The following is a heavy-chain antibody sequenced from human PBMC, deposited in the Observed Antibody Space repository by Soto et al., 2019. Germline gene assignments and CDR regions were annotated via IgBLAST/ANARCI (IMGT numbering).Heavy chain of an antibody. Sequence: GGSLRLSCVASGFTFSSYGMHWVRQAPGEGLEWVAMISYDGHTTYYADSVKGRFTISRDNSKNTLYLQMNSLRAEDTAVYYCARDFFAEWLLSGYYYYGMDVWGQGTTVTVSS. V-gene: IGHV3-30*03. CDR2: ISYDGHTT. D-gene: IGHD3-3*01. J-gene: IGHJ6*02. CDR1: GFTFSSYG. CDR3: ARDFFAEWLLSGYYYYGMDV.